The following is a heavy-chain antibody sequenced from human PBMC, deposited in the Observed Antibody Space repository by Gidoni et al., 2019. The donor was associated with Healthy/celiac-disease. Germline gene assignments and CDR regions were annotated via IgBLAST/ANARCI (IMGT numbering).Heavy chain of an antibody. CDR3: ARIAVIPLHFDY. CDR1: GFSLSNARMG. Sequence: QVTLKESGPVLVTPTETLTLTCTVSGFSLSNARMGVSWIRQPPGKALEWLAHIFSNDEKSYSTSLKSRLTISKDTSKSQVVLTMTNMDPVDTATYYCARIAVIPLHFDYWGQGTLVTVSS. CDR2: IFSNDEK. J-gene: IGHJ4*02. V-gene: IGHV2-26*01. D-gene: IGHD3-16*02.